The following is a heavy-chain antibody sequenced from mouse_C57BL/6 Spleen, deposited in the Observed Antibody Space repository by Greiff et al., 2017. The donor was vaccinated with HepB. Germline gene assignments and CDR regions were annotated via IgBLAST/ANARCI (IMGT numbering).Heavy chain of an antibody. CDR3: ARSGELGQVWFAY. CDR1: GYTFTSYW. Sequence: VQLKQPGTELVKPGASVKLSCKASGYTFTSYWMHWVKQRPGQGLEWIGNINPSNGGTNYNEKFKSKATLTVDKSSSTAYMQLSSLTSEVSAVYYCARSGELGQVWFAYWGQGTLVTVSA. CDR2: INPSNGGT. J-gene: IGHJ3*01. V-gene: IGHV1-53*01. D-gene: IGHD4-1*01.